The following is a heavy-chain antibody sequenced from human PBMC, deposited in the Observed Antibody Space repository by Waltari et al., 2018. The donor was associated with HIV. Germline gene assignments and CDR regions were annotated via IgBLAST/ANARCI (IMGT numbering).Heavy chain of an antibody. CDR1: GFTFSSYG. CDR2: ISYDGSNK. J-gene: IGHJ6*02. D-gene: IGHD3-3*01. V-gene: IGHV3-30*18. Sequence: QVQLVESGGGVVQPGRSLRHTCAASGFTFSSYGMPWFRQAPGKGLGWVAVISYDGSNKYYADSVKGRFTISRDNSKNTLYLQMNSLRAEDTAVYYCAKDARFLDLDYYYGMDVWGQGTTVTVSS. CDR3: AKDARFLDLDYYYGMDV.